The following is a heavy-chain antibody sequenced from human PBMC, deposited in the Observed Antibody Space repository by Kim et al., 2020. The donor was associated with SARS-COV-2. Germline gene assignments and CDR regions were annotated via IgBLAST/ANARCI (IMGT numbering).Heavy chain of an antibody. J-gene: IGHJ6*02. Sequence: ASVKVSCKASGYTFTSYGISWVRQAPGQGLEWIGWISAYNGNTNYAQKLQGRVTMTTDTSTSTAYMELRSLRSDDTAVYYCARDYYDSSSLSWYYYYGMDVWGQGTTVTVSS. CDR1: GYTFTSYG. D-gene: IGHD3-22*01. V-gene: IGHV1-18*04. CDR3: ARDYYDSSSLSWYYYYGMDV. CDR2: ISAYNGNT.